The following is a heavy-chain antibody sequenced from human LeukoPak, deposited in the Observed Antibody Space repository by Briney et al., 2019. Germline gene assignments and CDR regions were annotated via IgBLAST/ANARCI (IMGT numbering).Heavy chain of an antibody. D-gene: IGHD4-17*01. CDR3: ARGRYGDYLYYFDF. J-gene: IGHJ4*02. CDR1: GGSISSSY. Sequence: PSETLSLTCTVSGGSISSSYWSWIRQPAGKGLEWIGRFYSSGSTNYNPSLKSRVTMSGDTSKNQFSLKQSSVNAADTAVYYCARGRYGDYLYYFDFWGQGPRDSVSS. CDR2: FYSSGST. V-gene: IGHV4-4*07.